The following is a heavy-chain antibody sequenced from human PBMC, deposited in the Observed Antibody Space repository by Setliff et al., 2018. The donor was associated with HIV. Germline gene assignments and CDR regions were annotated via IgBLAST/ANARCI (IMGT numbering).Heavy chain of an antibody. Sequence: PSETLSLTCTVSGASIRSQYWSWIRKPPGKGLEWIGYTSYSRSTNYNPSLESRVAMSVDTSKQQFSLEVSSVTAADTAVYYCARTRGYSYGTLAGFDYWGRGSLVTVSS. J-gene: IGHJ4*01. CDR3: ARTRGYSYGTLAGFDY. D-gene: IGHD5-18*01. CDR1: GASIRSQY. V-gene: IGHV4-59*11. CDR2: TSYSRST.